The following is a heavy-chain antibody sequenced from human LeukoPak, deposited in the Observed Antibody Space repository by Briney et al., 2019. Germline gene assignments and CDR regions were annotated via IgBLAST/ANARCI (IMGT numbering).Heavy chain of an antibody. CDR1: GFTFSSYA. CDR3: AKAGITMVQGVISRALPHFDY. J-gene: IGHJ4*02. V-gene: IGHV3-23*01. Sequence: GGSLRLSCAASGFTFSSYAMSWVRQAPGKGLEWVSAISGSGGSTYYADSVKGRYTISRDNSKNTLYLQMNSLRAEDTAVYYCAKAGITMVQGVISRALPHFDYWGQGTLVTVSS. CDR2: ISGSGGST. D-gene: IGHD3-10*01.